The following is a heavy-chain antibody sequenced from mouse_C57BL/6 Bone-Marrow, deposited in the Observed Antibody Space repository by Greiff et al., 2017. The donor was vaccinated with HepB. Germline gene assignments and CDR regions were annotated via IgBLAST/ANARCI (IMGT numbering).Heavy chain of an antibody. CDR2: IDPGNGDT. Sequence: VQLQQSGAELVRPGASVKLSCTASGFNIKDDYMHWVKQRPEQGLEWIGWIDPGNGDTEYASKFQGKATITADTSSNTAYLQLSSLTSEDTAVYYCTTMSGSYFDYWGQGTTLTVSS. V-gene: IGHV14-4*01. D-gene: IGHD1-3*01. J-gene: IGHJ2*01. CDR1: GFNIKDDY. CDR3: TTMSGSYFDY.